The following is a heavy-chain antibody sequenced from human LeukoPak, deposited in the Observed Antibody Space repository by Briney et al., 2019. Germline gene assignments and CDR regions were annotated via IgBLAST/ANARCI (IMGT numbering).Heavy chain of an antibody. Sequence: PSQTPSLTCAISGDSVSSNSAVWNWIRQSPSRGLEWLGRTYYRSKWYNDYAVSVKSRITIKPDTSKNQFSLQLNSATPEDTAVYYCARLGLGGAFDIWGQGTMVTVSS. CDR2: TYYRSKWYN. CDR1: GDSVSSNSAV. V-gene: IGHV6-1*01. D-gene: IGHD2-15*01. J-gene: IGHJ3*02. CDR3: ARLGLGGAFDI.